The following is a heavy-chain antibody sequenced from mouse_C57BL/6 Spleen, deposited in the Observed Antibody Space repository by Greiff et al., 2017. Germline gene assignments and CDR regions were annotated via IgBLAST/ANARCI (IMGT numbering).Heavy chain of an antibody. D-gene: IGHD2-4*01. Sequence: VQLQQSGPELVKPGASVKISCKASGYSFTGYYMNWVKQSPEKSLEWIGELNPSTGGTTYNQKFKAKATLTVDKSSSTAYMQLKSLTSEDSAVYYCARLDDYDGAWFAYWGQGTLVTVAA. CDR1: GYSFTGYY. V-gene: IGHV1-42*01. CDR2: LNPSTGGT. J-gene: IGHJ3*01. CDR3: ARLDDYDGAWFAY.